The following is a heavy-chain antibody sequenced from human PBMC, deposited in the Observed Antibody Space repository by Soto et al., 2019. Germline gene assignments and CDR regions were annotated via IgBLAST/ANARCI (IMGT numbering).Heavy chain of an antibody. Sequence: GGSLRLSCAASGFTVSSNYMSWGRQAPGKGLGWVSVIYSGGSAYYADSVKSRFTISGDNSKNTLYLQMNSLRAEDTAVYYCARDRGGSSRGWLDPWGQGTLVTVSS. CDR2: IYSGGSA. V-gene: IGHV3-53*01. CDR3: ARDRGGSSRGWLDP. CDR1: GFTVSSNY. D-gene: IGHD2-15*01. J-gene: IGHJ5*02.